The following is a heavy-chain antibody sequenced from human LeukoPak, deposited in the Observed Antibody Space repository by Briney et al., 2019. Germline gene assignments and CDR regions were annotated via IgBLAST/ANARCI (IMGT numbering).Heavy chain of an antibody. J-gene: IGHJ4*02. CDR2: IRPSGGTT. V-gene: IGHV1-46*01. D-gene: IGHD3-3*01. Sequence: ASVKVSCKASGYTFTSYYIHWMRQAPGQGLEWVGMIRPSGGTTIYAQKFQGRVTVTRDTSTSTVYMELSSLRSDDTAVYYCARDSYDFWSGYRYYFDYWGQGTLVTVSS. CDR3: ARDSYDFWSGYRYYFDY. CDR1: GYTFTSYY.